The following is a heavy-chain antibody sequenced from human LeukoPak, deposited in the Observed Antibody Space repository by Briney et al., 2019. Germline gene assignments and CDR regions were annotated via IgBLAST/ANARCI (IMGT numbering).Heavy chain of an antibody. V-gene: IGHV1-18*01. J-gene: IGHJ4*02. CDR3: ARSGPKDWALDY. Sequence: ASVKVSCKASGYTLSNYVLTWVRQAPGQGLEWMGWISVYNDNAIYAQKFEGRVTMTTDTSTSTGYMELRSLRFDDTAVYYCARSGPKDWALDYWGRGTLVSVSS. CDR1: GYTLSNYV. CDR2: ISVYNDNA. D-gene: IGHD1-14*01.